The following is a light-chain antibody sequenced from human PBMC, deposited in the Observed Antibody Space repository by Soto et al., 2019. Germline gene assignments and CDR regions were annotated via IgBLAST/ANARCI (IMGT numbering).Light chain of an antibody. CDR1: SSNIGAGYD. V-gene: IGLV1-40*01. CDR3: QSYDSSLSGQRV. J-gene: IGLJ1*01. Sequence: QSVLTQPPSVSGAPGQRVTISCTGSSSNIGAGYDVHWYQQLPGTAPKLLIYGNSNRPSGVPDRFSGSKSGTSASLAITGLQAEDEADYYCQSYDSSLSGQRVFGNGTKVTVL. CDR2: GNS.